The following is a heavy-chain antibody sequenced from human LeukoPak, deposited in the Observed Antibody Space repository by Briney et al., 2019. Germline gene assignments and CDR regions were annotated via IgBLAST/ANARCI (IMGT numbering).Heavy chain of an antibody. V-gene: IGHV3-23*01. CDR3: AKDRGVTTLPYDAFDI. J-gene: IGHJ3*02. D-gene: IGHD4-17*01. CDR2: ISGSGGST. CDR1: GFTFSSYA. Sequence: GGSLRLSCAASGFTFSSYAMSWVRQAPGKGLEWVSAISGSGGSTYYADSVKGRFTISRDNSKNTLYLQMNSLRAEDTAVYYCAKDRGVTTLPYDAFDIWGQGTMVTVSS.